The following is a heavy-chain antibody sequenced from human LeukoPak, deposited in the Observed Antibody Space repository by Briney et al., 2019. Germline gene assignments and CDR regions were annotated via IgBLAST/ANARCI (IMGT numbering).Heavy chain of an antibody. J-gene: IGHJ4*02. V-gene: IGHV4-34*01. CDR1: GGSFSGYY. Sequence: SETLSLTCAVYGGSFSGYYWSWIRQPPGKGLEWIGEINHSGSTNYNPSLKSRVTISVDTSKNQFSLKLSSVTAADTAVYYCARGVDTAMEPFDYWGQGTLVTVSS. D-gene: IGHD5-18*01. CDR3: ARGVDTAMEPFDY. CDR2: INHSGST.